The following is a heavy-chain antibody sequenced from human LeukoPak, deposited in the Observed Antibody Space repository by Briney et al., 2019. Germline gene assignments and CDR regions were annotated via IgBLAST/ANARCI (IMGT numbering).Heavy chain of an antibody. CDR2: NSGSGDST. Sequence: GGSLRLSCAASGFTFSSYAMSWVRQAPGKGLEWVSANSGSGDSTYYADSVKGRFTISRDNSKNTLYLQMNSPRAEDTAVYYCAKPCRSGLSPFDAFDIWGQGTMVTVSS. V-gene: IGHV3-23*01. J-gene: IGHJ3*02. CDR1: GFTFSSYA. D-gene: IGHD6-19*01. CDR3: AKPCRSGLSPFDAFDI.